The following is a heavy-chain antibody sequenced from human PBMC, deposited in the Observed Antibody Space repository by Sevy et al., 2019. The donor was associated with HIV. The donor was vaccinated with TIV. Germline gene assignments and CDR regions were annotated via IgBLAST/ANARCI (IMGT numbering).Heavy chain of an antibody. Sequence: GGSLRLSCAASGFTFISYAMHWVRQAPGKGLEWVAVISYDGSNKYYADSVKGRFTISRDNSKNTLYLQMNSLRAEDTAVYYCARDQHDYGGNLRTGWFDPWGQGTLVTVSS. D-gene: IGHD4-17*01. CDR3: ARDQHDYGGNLRTGWFDP. V-gene: IGHV3-30-3*01. CDR1: GFTFISYA. J-gene: IGHJ5*02. CDR2: ISYDGSNK.